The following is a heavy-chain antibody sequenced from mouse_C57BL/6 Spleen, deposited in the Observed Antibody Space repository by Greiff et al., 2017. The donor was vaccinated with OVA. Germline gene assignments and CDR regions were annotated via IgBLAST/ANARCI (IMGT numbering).Heavy chain of an antibody. CDR1: GFTFSSYA. J-gene: IGHJ4*01. Sequence: EVKVVESGGGLVKPGGSLKLSCAASGFTFSSYAMSWVRQTPEKRLEWVATISDGGSYTYYPDNVKGRFTISRDNAKNNLYLQMSHLKSEDTAMYYCARDSFYDYDGYYAMDYWGQGTSVTVSS. CDR2: ISDGGSYT. V-gene: IGHV5-4*01. CDR3: ARDSFYDYDGYYAMDY. D-gene: IGHD2-4*01.